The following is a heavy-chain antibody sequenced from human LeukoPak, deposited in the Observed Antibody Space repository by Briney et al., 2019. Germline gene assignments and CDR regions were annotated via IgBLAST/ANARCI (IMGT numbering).Heavy chain of an antibody. J-gene: IGHJ4*02. CDR3: ATQTITLVVVISPFDY. V-gene: IGHV3-30*02. CDR2: IQDDGAKT. D-gene: IGHD3-22*01. Sequence: GGSLRLSCAASGFTFNTYPMHWVRQAPGKGLEWVALIQDDGAKTNYADSARGRFTISRDNSRSTVYLQMNSLKPDDTAVYYCATQTITLVVVISPFDYWGQGARITVSS. CDR1: GFTFNTYP.